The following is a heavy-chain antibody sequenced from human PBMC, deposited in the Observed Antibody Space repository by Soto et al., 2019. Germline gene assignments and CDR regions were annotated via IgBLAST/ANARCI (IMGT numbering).Heavy chain of an antibody. Sequence: ASVKVSCKASGGTFSSYAISWVRQAPGQGLEWMGGIIPIFGTANYVQKFQGRVTITADESTSTAYMELSSLRSEDTAVYYCASRYGDYYQYYFDYWGQGTLVTVSS. CDR1: GGTFSSYA. CDR3: ASRYGDYYQYYFDY. D-gene: IGHD4-17*01. CDR2: IIPIFGTA. V-gene: IGHV1-69*13. J-gene: IGHJ4*02.